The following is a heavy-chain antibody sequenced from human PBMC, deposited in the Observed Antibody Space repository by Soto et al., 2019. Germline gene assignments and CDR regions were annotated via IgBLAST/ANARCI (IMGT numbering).Heavy chain of an antibody. CDR2: VYWHDDK. Sequence: QITLKESGPSLVKPTQTLTLTCTFSGFSLTNTGVTVGWIRQPPGKALEWLALVYWHDDKRYNPSLRNRLTIAKDTSKTRVVLTLANVGPVDTATYYCAHIPFEFLPGPFDSWARGTLVTVSS. V-gene: IGHV2-5*01. CDR1: GFSLTNTGVT. CDR3: AHIPFEFLPGPFDS. J-gene: IGHJ5*01. D-gene: IGHD3-3*01.